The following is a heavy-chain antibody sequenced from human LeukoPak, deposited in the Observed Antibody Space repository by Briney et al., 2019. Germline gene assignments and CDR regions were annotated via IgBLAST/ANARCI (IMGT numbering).Heavy chain of an antibody. Sequence: GGSLRLSCAASGFTFSSYSMNWVRQAPGKGLEWVGRIKSKTDGGTTDYAAPVKGRFTISRDDSKNTLYLQMNSLKTEDTAVYYCITMLWEHTPYFDYWGQGTLVTVSS. V-gene: IGHV3-15*07. CDR2: IKSKTDGGTT. D-gene: IGHD1-26*01. CDR3: ITMLWEHTPYFDY. CDR1: GFTFSSYS. J-gene: IGHJ4*02.